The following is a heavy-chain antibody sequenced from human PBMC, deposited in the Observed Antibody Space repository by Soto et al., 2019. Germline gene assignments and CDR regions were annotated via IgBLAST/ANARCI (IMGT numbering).Heavy chain of an antibody. CDR2: IWYDGRNK. CDR1: GFTFSSYG. D-gene: IGHD2-2*01. V-gene: IGHV3-33*01. CDR3: ARDHHVVVPAALFDY. Sequence: ESGGGVGQPGRSLRLSCAASGFTFSSYGMHWVRQAPGKGLEWVAVIWYDGRNKYYVDSVKGRFTISRDNSKNTLYLQMNSLRAEDTAVYYCARDHHVVVPAALFDYWGQGTLVTVSS. J-gene: IGHJ4*02.